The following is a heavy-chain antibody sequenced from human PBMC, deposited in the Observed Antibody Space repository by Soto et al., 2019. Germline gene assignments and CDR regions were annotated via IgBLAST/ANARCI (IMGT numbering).Heavy chain of an antibody. V-gene: IGHV4-39*01. CDR1: GGSISSSSYY. Sequence: QLQLQESGPGLVKPSETLSLTCTVSGGSISSSSYYWGWIRQPPGKGLEWIGSIYYSGSTYYNPSLSLERRLTVSVDTSSHQFSLKLSSVTAADTAVYYCARHGLSFSSAYGTLGWFDPWGQGTLVTVSS. J-gene: IGHJ5*02. D-gene: IGHD6-19*01. CDR3: ARHGLSFSSAYGTLGWFDP. CDR2: IYYSGST.